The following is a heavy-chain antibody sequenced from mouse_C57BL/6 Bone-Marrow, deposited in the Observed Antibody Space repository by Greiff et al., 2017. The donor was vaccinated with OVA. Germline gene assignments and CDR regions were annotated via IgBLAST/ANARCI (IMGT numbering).Heavy chain of an antibody. D-gene: IGHD1-1*01. Sequence: VQLQQSVAELVRPGASVKLSCKASGFNIKNTYMHWVKQRPEQGLEWIGRIDPANDNNKYARKFQGKATMTADTSSNTAYLQHSSLSSEDTSVYCCARGNFGSSFYAMDYWGQGTSVTVSS. V-gene: IGHV14-3*01. CDR2: IDPANDNN. J-gene: IGHJ4*01. CDR1: GFNIKNTY. CDR3: ARGNFGSSFYAMDY.